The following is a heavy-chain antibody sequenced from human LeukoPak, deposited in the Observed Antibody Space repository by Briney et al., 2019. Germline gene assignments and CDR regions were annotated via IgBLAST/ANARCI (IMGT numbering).Heavy chain of an antibody. CDR1: GFTFSSYS. D-gene: IGHD2-2*02. J-gene: IGHJ4*02. CDR2: IISSSSTI. Sequence: GGSLRLFCAASGFTFSSYSMNWVRQAPGKGLEWVSYIISSSSTIYYADSVKGPFTISRENAKNSLYLQMNSLRDEDTAVYYWARGGRYCSSTSCYTRPFDYWGQGTLVTVSS. CDR3: ARGGRYCSSTSCYTRPFDY. V-gene: IGHV3-48*02.